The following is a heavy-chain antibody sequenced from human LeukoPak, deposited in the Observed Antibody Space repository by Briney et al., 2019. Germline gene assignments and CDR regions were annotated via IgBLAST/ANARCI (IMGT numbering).Heavy chain of an antibody. CDR1: GYTFTGYY. J-gene: IGHJ4*02. CDR3: ARVTSGVGATHFDY. Sequence: ASVKVSCKASGYTFTGYYMHWVRQAPGQGLEWMGWINPNSGGTNYAQKFQGRVTMTRDTSISTAYMELSRLRSDDTAVYYCARVTSGVGATHFDYWGQGTLVTVSS. V-gene: IGHV1-2*02. CDR2: INPNSGGT. D-gene: IGHD1-26*01.